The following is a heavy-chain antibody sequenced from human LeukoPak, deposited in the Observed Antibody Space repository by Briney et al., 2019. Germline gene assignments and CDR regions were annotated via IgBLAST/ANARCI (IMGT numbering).Heavy chain of an antibody. D-gene: IGHD3-3*01. CDR1: GGSISSYY. CDR3: ARVGVEFLDAFDI. V-gene: IGHV4-59*01. Sequence: SETLSLTCTVSGGSISSYYWSWIRQPPGKGLEWVGYIYYSGSTNYNPSLKSRVTISVATSKNQFSLKLSSVTAADTAVYYCARVGVEFLDAFDIWGQGTMVTVSS. CDR2: IYYSGST. J-gene: IGHJ3*02.